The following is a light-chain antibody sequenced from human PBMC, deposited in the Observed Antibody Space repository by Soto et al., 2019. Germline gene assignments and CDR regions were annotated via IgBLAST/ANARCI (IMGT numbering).Light chain of an antibody. V-gene: IGKV3-20*01. CDR1: QSVTTNY. J-gene: IGKJ4*01. CDR2: SAS. CDR3: QQYSNSPLT. Sequence: IVLTQSPGTLSLSPGERATLSCTASQSVTTNYLAWYQQKPGQAPRLLTYSASLRATGIPDRYSGSGSGTDFTLTIDGLEPEDFAVYYCQQYSNSPLTFGGGTKVEIK.